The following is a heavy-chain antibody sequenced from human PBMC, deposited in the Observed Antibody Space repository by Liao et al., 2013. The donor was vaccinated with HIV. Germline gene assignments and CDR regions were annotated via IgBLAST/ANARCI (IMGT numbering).Heavy chain of an antibody. V-gene: IGHV4-4*07. CDR3: ARGTRWFGEVRLDD. Sequence: QVQLQESGPGLVKPSETLSLTCTVSGGSISGYYWNWIRQSAGTGLEWIGRIYPGGTTNYNPSVRSRVTMSVDTSENQFSLKLTSVTAADTAVYYCARGTRWFGEVRLDDWGQGTRVTVSS. CDR1: GGSISGYY. CDR2: IYPGGTT. J-gene: IGHJ4*02. D-gene: IGHD3-10*01.